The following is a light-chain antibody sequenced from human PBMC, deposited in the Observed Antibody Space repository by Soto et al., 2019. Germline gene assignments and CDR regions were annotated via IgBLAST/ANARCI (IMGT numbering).Light chain of an antibody. CDR3: LQDYNYPRT. V-gene: IGKV1-6*01. J-gene: IGKJ1*01. CDR2: AAS. CDR1: QVIRKD. Sequence: AIQMIQSPSSLSASVGDRVTITCRASQVIRKDLAWYQQRSGEAPKLLIYAASSLQSGVPPRFSGSGSGTDFTLTISSLEPEDFATYYCLQDYNYPRTFGQGTKV.